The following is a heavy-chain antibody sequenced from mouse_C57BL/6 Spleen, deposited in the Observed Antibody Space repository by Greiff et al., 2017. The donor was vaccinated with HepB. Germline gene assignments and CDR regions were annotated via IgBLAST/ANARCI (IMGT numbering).Heavy chain of an antibody. CDR2: IYPRDGST. CDR1: GYTFTSYD. V-gene: IGHV1-85*01. Sequence: QVQLKQSGPELVKPGASVKLSCKASGYTFTSYDINWVKQRPGQGLEWIGWIYPRDGSTKYNEKFKGKATLTVDTSSSTAYMELHSLTSEDSAVYFCARGMVTYAMDYWGQGTSVTVSS. D-gene: IGHD2-2*01. CDR3: ARGMVTYAMDY. J-gene: IGHJ4*01.